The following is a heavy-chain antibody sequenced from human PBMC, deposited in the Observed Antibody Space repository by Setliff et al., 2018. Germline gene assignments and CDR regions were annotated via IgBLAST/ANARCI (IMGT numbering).Heavy chain of an antibody. Sequence: ASVKVSCKASGYTFTGYYMHWVRQAPGQGLEWMGWINPNSGGTTYAQKFLGRVTMTRDTSISTAYMELCRLSSDDTSVYSCARERSGSYEGLDSWGQGTMVTVSS. D-gene: IGHD1-26*01. CDR1: GYTFTGYY. V-gene: IGHV1-2*02. CDR2: INPNSGGT. CDR3: ARERSGSYEGLDS. J-gene: IGHJ5*02.